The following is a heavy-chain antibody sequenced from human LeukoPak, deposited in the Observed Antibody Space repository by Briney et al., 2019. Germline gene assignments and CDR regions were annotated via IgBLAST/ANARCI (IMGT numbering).Heavy chain of an antibody. CDR1: GFTFYEYS. V-gene: IGHV3-21*01. CDR3: ARDRWELPHYYYSGLDV. Sequence: GGSLRLSCATSGFTFYEYSMNWVRQAPGKGLEWVPSILSGSGNIYYADSVKGRFTISRDNAKNSLYLQMNSLRADDTAVYYCARDRWELPHYYYSGLDVWGQGTTVTVSS. D-gene: IGHD1-26*01. J-gene: IGHJ6*02. CDR2: ILSGSGNI.